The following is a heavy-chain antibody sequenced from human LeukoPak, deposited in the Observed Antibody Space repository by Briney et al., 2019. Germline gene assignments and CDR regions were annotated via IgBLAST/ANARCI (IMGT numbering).Heavy chain of an antibody. CDR1: GFTFSSYW. Sequence: GGSLRLSCAASGFTFSSYWMSWVRQAPGKGLEWVANIKQDGSEKYYVDSVKGRFTISRDNAKNSLYLQMNSLRAEDTAVYYCARDPPAQWKRYSSGGKRWFDPWGQGTLVTVSS. V-gene: IGHV3-7*01. D-gene: IGHD6-19*01. J-gene: IGHJ5*02. CDR2: IKQDGSEK. CDR3: ARDPPAQWKRYSSGGKRWFDP.